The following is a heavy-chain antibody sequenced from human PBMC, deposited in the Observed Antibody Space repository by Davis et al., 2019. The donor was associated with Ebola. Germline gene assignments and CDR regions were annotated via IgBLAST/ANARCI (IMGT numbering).Heavy chain of an antibody. Sequence: GGSLRLSCAASGFTFSSYGMHWVRQAPGKGLEWVAVISYDGSNKYYADSVKGRFTISRANSKNTLYLQMNSLRAEDTAVYYCAKAGYYDSSGYYSYYYYGMDVWGQGTTVTVSS. V-gene: IGHV3-30*18. CDR2: ISYDGSNK. CDR3: AKAGYYDSSGYYSYYYYGMDV. CDR1: GFTFSSYG. J-gene: IGHJ6*02. D-gene: IGHD3-22*01.